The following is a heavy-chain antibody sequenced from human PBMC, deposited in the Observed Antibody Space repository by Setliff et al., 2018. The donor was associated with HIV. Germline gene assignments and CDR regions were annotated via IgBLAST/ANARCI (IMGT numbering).Heavy chain of an antibody. V-gene: IGHV4-4*08. J-gene: IGHJ5*02. Sequence: PSETLSLTCTVSGGSISSYYWSWIRQPPGKGLEWIGYIYTSGSINYNPSLKSRVTISVDTSKNQFSLKLSSVAAADTAVYYCVRAGYCSSASCYFSGWFDPWGQGTLVTVPQ. CDR3: VRAGYCSSASCYFSGWFDP. D-gene: IGHD2-2*01. CDR1: GGSISSYY. CDR2: IYTSGSI.